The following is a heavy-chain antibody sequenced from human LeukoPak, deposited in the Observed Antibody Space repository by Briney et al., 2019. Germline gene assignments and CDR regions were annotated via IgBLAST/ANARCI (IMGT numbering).Heavy chain of an antibody. V-gene: IGHV4-34*01. CDR2: INHSGST. J-gene: IGHJ5*02. CDR1: GGSFSGYY. D-gene: IGHD2-15*01. Sequence: SETLSLTCAVYGGSFSGYYWSWIRQPPGKGLEWIGEINHSGSTNYNPSLKSRVTISVDTSKNQFSLKLSSVTAADTAVYYCARRRSPGYCSGGSCYQRGFDPWGQGTLVTVSS. CDR3: ARRRSPGYCSGGSCYQRGFDP.